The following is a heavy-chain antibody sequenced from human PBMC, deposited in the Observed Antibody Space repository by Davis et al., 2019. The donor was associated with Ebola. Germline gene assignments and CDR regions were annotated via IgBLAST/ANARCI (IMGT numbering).Heavy chain of an antibody. V-gene: IGHV4-34*01. CDR2: INHSGST. CDR3: AKPSGIAAAGTDWYFDL. Sequence: SETLSLTCAVYGGSFSGYYWSWIRQPPGKGLEWIGEINHSGSTNYNPSLKSRVTISVDTSKNQFSLKLSSVTAADTAVYYCAKPSGIAAAGTDWYFDLWGRGTLVTVSS. CDR1: GGSFSGYY. J-gene: IGHJ2*01. D-gene: IGHD6-13*01.